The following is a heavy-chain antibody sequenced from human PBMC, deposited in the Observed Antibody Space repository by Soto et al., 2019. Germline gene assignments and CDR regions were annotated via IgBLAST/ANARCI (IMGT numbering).Heavy chain of an antibody. Sequence: QVQLQESCPGLVKPSQTLSLTCTVSGCSISSGDYYWSWIRQPPGKGLEWIGDIYYSWCTYYNPSLTSRVTISVDTSKNQVSLKLSAVTAADTAVYYCARDTLYYDFWSGYPMRGAFDIWGQGTMVTVSS. J-gene: IGHJ3*02. CDR1: GCSISSGDYY. V-gene: IGHV4-30-4*01. CDR3: ARDTLYYDFWSGYPMRGAFDI. CDR2: IYYSWCT. D-gene: IGHD3-3*01.